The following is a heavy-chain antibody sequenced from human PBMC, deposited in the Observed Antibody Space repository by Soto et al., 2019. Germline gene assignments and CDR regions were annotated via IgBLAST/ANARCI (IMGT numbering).Heavy chain of an antibody. D-gene: IGHD6-13*01. J-gene: IGHJ5*02. CDR2: IYYSGST. V-gene: IGHV4-31*03. CDR1: GGSISSGGYY. Sequence: TLSLTCTVSGGSISSGGYYWSWIRQHPGKGLEWIGYIYYSGSTYYNPSLKSRVTISVDTSKNQFSLKLSSVTAADTAVYYCARDNSSSWYTGFDPWGQGTLVTV. CDR3: ARDNSSSWYTGFDP.